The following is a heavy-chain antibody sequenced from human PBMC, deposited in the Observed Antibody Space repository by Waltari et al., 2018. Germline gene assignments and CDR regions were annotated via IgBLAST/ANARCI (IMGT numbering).Heavy chain of an antibody. Sequence: QLQLQESGPGLGQPSETLSLTCIVSVASITSHRYYWSWFRQPPGQGLEWLGTMSYNGATYSSPSLKSRVTVSRDTSKNHLSLKLGSVTAADTAIYYCATYIGASIGTAAFDVWGQGTMVTVSS. D-gene: IGHD5-12*01. V-gene: IGHV4-39*02. CDR3: ATYIGASIGTAAFDV. CDR2: MSYNGAT. J-gene: IGHJ3*01. CDR1: VASITSHRYY.